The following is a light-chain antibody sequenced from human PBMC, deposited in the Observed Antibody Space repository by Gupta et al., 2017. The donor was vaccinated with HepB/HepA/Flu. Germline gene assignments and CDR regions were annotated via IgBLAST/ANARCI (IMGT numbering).Light chain of an antibody. CDR1: SGSVSTSYY. Sequence: QTVVTQEPSFSVSPGGTVTLTCGLSSGSVSTSYYPSWYQQTPGQAPRTLIFSTDTRSSGVPDRFSASILGNKAALHXTXAQADDXSVYYCVLSMGNGIYVFGGGTKLTVL. J-gene: IGLJ3*02. CDR2: STD. CDR3: VLSMGNGIYV. V-gene: IGLV8-61*01.